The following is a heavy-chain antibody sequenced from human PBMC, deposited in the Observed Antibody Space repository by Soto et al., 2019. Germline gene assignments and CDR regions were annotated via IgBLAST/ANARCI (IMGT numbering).Heavy chain of an antibody. CDR2: ISGSSSYM. V-gene: IGHV3-21*01. CDR1: GFSFSSYR. CDR3: ARPDSSGYYFVL. Sequence: GGSLRLSCAASGFSFSSYRMNWVRQVPGKGLEWVSCISGSSSYMYYADSVKGRFAISRDNAKNSLYLEMNSLRAEDTAVYYCARPDSSGYYFVLWGQGTLVTVSS. D-gene: IGHD3-22*01. J-gene: IGHJ4*02.